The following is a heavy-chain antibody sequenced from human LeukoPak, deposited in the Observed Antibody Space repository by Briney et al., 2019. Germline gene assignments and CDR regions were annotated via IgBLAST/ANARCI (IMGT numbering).Heavy chain of an antibody. V-gene: IGHV1-2*02. Sequence: RASVKVSCKASGYTFTGYYMHWVRQAPGQGLEWMGWINPNSGGTNYAQKFQGRVTMTRDTSISTAYMELSSLRSEDTAVYYCARSGRGVWFGELSLSPHWFDPWGQGTLVTVSS. CDR3: ARSGRGVWFGELSLSPHWFDP. D-gene: IGHD3-10*01. CDR2: INPNSGGT. CDR1: GYTFTGYY. J-gene: IGHJ5*02.